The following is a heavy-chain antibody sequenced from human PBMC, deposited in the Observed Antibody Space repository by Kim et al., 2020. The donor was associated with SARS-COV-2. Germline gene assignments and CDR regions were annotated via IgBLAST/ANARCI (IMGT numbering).Heavy chain of an antibody. CDR1: GFTFDDYA. CDR2: ISWNSGSI. CDR3: AKESGSSSWYSNGAFDI. Sequence: GGSLRLSCAASGFTFDDYAMHWVRQAPGKGLEWVSGISWNSGSIGYADSVKGRFTISRDNAKNSLYLQMNSLRAEDTALYYCAKESGSSSWYSNGAFDIWGQGTMVTVSS. V-gene: IGHV3-9*01. D-gene: IGHD6-13*01. J-gene: IGHJ3*02.